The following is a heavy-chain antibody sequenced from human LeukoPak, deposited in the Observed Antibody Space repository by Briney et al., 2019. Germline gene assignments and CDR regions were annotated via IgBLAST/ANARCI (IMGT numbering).Heavy chain of an antibody. J-gene: IGHJ5*02. D-gene: IGHD6-13*01. CDR2: INPNSGGT. CDR3: ARGAGLAAADRWYWFDP. Sequence: GASVKVSCKASGYTFTGYYMHWVRQAPGQGLEWMGWINPNSGGTNYAQKFQGRVTMTRDTSISTAYMELSRLRSDDTAVYYCARGAGLAAADRWYWFDPWGQGTLVTVSS. CDR1: GYTFTGYY. V-gene: IGHV1-2*02.